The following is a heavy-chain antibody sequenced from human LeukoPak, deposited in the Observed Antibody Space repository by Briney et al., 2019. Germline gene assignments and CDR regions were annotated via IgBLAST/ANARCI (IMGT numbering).Heavy chain of an antibody. D-gene: IGHD3-3*01. CDR1: GFTFSSYS. CDR2: ISSSSSTI. CDR3: ARANYDFWSGFGWFDP. J-gene: IGHJ5*02. Sequence: GGSLRLSCAASGFTFSSYSMNWVRQAPGKGLEWVSYISSSSSTIYYADSVKGRFTISRDNAKNSLYLQMNSLRAEDTAVYYCARANYDFWSGFGWFDPWGQGTLVTVSS. V-gene: IGHV3-48*01.